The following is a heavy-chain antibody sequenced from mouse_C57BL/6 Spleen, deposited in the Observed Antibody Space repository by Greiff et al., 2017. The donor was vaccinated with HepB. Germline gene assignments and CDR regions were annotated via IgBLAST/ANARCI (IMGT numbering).Heavy chain of an antibody. V-gene: IGHV1-77*01. CDR1: GYTFTDYY. J-gene: IGHJ1*03. CDR3: ARRSDSYYYGSSYGYFDV. Sequence: QVQLQQSGAELVKPGASVKISCKASGYTFTDYYINWVKQRPGQGLEWIGKIGPGSGSTYYNEKFKGKATLTADKSSSTAYMQLSSLTSEDSAVYFCARRSDSYYYGSSYGYFDVWGTGTTVTVSS. CDR2: IGPGSGST. D-gene: IGHD1-1*01.